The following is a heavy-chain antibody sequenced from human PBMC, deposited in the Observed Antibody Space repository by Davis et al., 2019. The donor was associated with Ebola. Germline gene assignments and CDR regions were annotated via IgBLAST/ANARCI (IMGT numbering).Heavy chain of an antibody. Sequence: GESLKISCAASGFTFSDYYMSWIRQAPGKGLEWVSYISSSSSYTNYADSVKGRFTISRDNAKNSLYLQMNSLRAEDTAVYYCARDNNDFWSGYFLLGYYYGMDVWGQGTTVTVSS. CDR1: GFTFSDYY. V-gene: IGHV3-11*06. CDR2: ISSSSSYT. D-gene: IGHD3-3*01. J-gene: IGHJ6*02. CDR3: ARDNNDFWSGYFLLGYYYGMDV.